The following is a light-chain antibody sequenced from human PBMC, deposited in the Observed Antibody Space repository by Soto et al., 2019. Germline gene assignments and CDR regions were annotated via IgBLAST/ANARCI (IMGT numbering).Light chain of an antibody. Sequence: QSVLTQPASVSVSPGQSITISCTGTSSDVGGYNYVSWYQQHPGKAPKLMIYDVSNRPSGVSNRFSGSKSGNTASLTISGLQAEDEADYYCSSYTSSSTPGVFGTGTKVTV. CDR2: DVS. V-gene: IGLV2-14*01. J-gene: IGLJ1*01. CDR3: SSYTSSSTPGV. CDR1: SSDVGGYNY.